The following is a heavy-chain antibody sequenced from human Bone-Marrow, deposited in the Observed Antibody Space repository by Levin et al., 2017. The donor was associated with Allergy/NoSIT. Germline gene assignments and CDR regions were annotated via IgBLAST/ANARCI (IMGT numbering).Heavy chain of an antibody. CDR2: IYHSGST. CDR3: ASLNYDILTGYYSDY. V-gene: IGHV4-30-2*01. J-gene: IGHJ4*02. CDR1: GGSISSGGYS. D-gene: IGHD3-9*01. Sequence: LRLSCAVSGGSISSGGYSWSWIRQPPGKGLEWIGYIYHSGSTYYNPSLKSRVTISVDRSKNQFSLKLSSVTAADTAVYYCASLNYDILTGYYSDYWGQGTLVTVSS.